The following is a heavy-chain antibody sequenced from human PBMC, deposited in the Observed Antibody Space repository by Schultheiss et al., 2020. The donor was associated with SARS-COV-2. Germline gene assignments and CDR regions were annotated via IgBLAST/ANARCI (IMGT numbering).Heavy chain of an antibody. CDR2: INHSGST. Sequence: SETLSLTCAVYGRSFSGYYWSWIRQPPGKGLEWIGEINHSGSTNYNPSLKSRVTISVDTSKNQFSLKLSSVTAADTAVYYCARGRIQLWFDYWGQGTLVTVSS. J-gene: IGHJ4*02. V-gene: IGHV4-34*01. CDR3: ARGRIQLWFDY. D-gene: IGHD5-18*01. CDR1: GRSFSGYY.